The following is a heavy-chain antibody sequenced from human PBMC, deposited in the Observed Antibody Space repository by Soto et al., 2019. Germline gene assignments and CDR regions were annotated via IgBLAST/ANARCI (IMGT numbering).Heavy chain of an antibody. Sequence: QVQLQESGPELVKPSQTLSLTCTVSGGSISSGDYYWSWIRQPPGKGLEWIGYIYYSGSTYYNPSLKSRVTISVDTSKNQFSLKLSSVTAADTAVYYCARESTVTTFWFDPWGQGTLVTVSS. CDR2: IYYSGST. J-gene: IGHJ5*02. CDR1: GGSISSGDYY. D-gene: IGHD4-17*01. CDR3: ARESTVTTFWFDP. V-gene: IGHV4-30-4*01.